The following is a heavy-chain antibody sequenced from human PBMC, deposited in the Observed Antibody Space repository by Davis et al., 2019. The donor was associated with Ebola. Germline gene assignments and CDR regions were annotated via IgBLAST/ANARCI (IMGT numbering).Heavy chain of an antibody. CDR1: GYTFTSYG. CDR3: ARDMGMVQEANWFDP. Sequence: AASVKVSCKASGYTFTSYGISWVRQAPGQGLEWMGWISAYNGNTNYAQKFQGRVTMTRDTSTSTVYMELSSLRSEDTAVYYCARDMGMVQEANWFDPWGQGTLVTVSS. J-gene: IGHJ5*02. V-gene: IGHV1-18*01. CDR2: ISAYNGNT. D-gene: IGHD3-10*01.